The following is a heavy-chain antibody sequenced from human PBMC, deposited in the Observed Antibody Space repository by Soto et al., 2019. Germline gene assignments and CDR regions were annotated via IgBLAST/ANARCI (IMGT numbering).Heavy chain of an antibody. CDR1: GFSLSTSGVG. Sequence: SGPTLVNPTQTLTLTCTFSGFSLSTSGVGVGWIRQPPGKALEWLALIYWDDDKRYSPSLKSRLTITKDTSKNQVVLTMTNMDPVDTATYYCAHSPPGAILRFLEWNYYFDYWGQGTLVTVSS. CDR2: IYWDDDK. J-gene: IGHJ4*02. D-gene: IGHD3-3*01. CDR3: AHSPPGAILRFLEWNYYFDY. V-gene: IGHV2-5*02.